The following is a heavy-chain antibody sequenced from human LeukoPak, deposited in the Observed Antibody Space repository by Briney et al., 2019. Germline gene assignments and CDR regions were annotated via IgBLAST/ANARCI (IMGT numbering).Heavy chain of an antibody. V-gene: IGHV3-66*04. CDR1: GFTASSNY. CDR3: AKLIVGARSLFDF. J-gene: IGHJ4*02. D-gene: IGHD1-26*01. CDR2: LYSGGSA. Sequence: PGGSLRLSCAASGFTASSNYMTWLRQAPGKGLEWVSILYSGGSAYYTDSVKGRFTFSRDNSKNTLYLQMSSLRADDTAMYYCAKLIVGARSLFDFRGQGILVTVSS.